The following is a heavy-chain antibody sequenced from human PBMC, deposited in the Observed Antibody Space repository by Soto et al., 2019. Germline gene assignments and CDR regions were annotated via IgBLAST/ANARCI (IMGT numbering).Heavy chain of an antibody. D-gene: IGHD3-16*01. Sequence: EVQLLESGGGLVQPGGSLRLSCIASGFSFSNYAMIWVRQAPGKGPEWVSSIELSGRATYYADAVKGRFTISRDESKNAVYLQMNSLRGEDTAVYFCAKGDGGYFEHWGQGSLVTVSS. CDR1: GFSFSNYA. J-gene: IGHJ4*02. CDR2: IELSGRAT. V-gene: IGHV3-23*05. CDR3: AKGDGGYFEH.